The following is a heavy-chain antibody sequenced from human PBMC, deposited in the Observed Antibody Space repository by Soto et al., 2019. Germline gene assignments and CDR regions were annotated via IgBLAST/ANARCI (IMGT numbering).Heavy chain of an antibody. CDR3: PRYQKGPFDD. V-gene: IGHV4-30-4*01. CDR2: IYYTGST. Sequence: PSETLSLTCPVSDGYISSGDYYLSWLRQPPGKGLEWIGYIYYTGSTYCNPSLKSRLTISVDTPKNQISLKLTSVTAADTAVYFWPRYQKGPFDDGGQGTLVTFSS. D-gene: IGHD2-2*01. J-gene: IGHJ4*02. CDR1: DGYISSGDYY.